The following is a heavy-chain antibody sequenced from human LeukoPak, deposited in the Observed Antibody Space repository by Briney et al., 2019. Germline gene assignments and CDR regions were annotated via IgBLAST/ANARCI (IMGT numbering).Heavy chain of an antibody. CDR3: ASTYYDFWSGYRGGDFDY. D-gene: IGHD3-3*01. CDR2: IYTGGST. V-gene: IGHV4-4*07. J-gene: IGHJ4*02. CDR1: GGSISSYY. Sequence: SETLSLTCTVSGGSISSYYWSWIRQPAGKGLEWIGRIYTGGSTNYNPSLKSRVTMSVDTSKNQLSLKLSSVTAADTAVYYCASTYYDFWSGYRGGDFDYWGQGTLVTVSS.